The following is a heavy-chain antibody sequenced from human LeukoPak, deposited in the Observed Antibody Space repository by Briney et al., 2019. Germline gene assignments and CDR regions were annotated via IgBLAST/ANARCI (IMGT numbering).Heavy chain of an antibody. D-gene: IGHD1-7*01. V-gene: IGHV3-30*01. CDR2: ISYDGSNK. CDR1: GFTFSSYA. Sequence: GRSLRLSCAASGFTFSSYAMYWVRQAPGKGLEWVAVISYDGSNKYYADSVKGRFTISRDNSKNTLYLQMNSLRAEDTAVYYCARGQLELRSWYFDYWGQGTLVTVSS. CDR3: ARGQLELRSWYFDY. J-gene: IGHJ4*02.